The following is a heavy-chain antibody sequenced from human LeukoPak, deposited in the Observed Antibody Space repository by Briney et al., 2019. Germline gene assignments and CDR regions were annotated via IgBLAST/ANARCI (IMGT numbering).Heavy chain of an antibody. CDR3: ARKDLPGTGVDY. CDR1: GFTFSDYY. D-gene: IGHD6-13*01. Sequence: GGSLRLSCAASGFTFSDYYISWLRQAPGKGLEWVSYISSSGSTIYYADSVKGRFTISRDNAKNSLYLQMNSLRAEDTAVYYCARKDLPGTGVDYWGQGTLVTVSP. J-gene: IGHJ4*02. CDR2: ISSSGSTI. V-gene: IGHV3-11*01.